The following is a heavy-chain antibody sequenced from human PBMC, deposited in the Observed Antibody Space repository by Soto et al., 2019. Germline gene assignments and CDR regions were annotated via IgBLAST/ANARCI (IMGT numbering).Heavy chain of an antibody. Sequence: SETLSLTCAVYGGSFSCYYWSWVRQPPGKGLEWIGDINHSGSTNYKPSLKSRVTTSVDTAKNQFSLKLSSVTAVDTAVYYCARGXLSSYSITSSYYYGMDVWGQGTTVTVSS. D-gene: IGHD1-20*01. CDR1: GGSFSCYY. J-gene: IGHJ6*02. CDR3: ARGXLSSYSITSSYYYGMDV. V-gene: IGHV4-34*01. CDR2: INHSGST.